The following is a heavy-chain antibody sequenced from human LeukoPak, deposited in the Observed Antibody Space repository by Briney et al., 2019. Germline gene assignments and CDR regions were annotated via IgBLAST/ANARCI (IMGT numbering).Heavy chain of an antibody. CDR2: IIPIFGTA. CDR3: ARDAREGYYYWSFDY. CDR1: GGTFSSYA. Sequence: SVKVSCKASGGTFSSYAISWVRQAPGQGLEWMGGIIPIFGTANYAQKFQGRVTITADESTSTAYMELSSLRSEDTAVYYCARDAREGYYYWSFDYWGQGTLVTVSS. D-gene: IGHD3-22*01. J-gene: IGHJ4*02. V-gene: IGHV1-69*13.